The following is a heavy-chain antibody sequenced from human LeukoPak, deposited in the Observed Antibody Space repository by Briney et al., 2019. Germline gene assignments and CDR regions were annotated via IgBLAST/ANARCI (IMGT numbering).Heavy chain of an antibody. V-gene: IGHV1-3*01. Sequence: ASVKVSCKASGYSFTSYAIHWMRQAPGQRLEWMGWIDGGNGNTKYSQNFQARVTITRDTSASTAYMELSSLRSEDTAVYYCAKLERGKQYSSSSDFDYWGQGTLVTVSS. CDR1: GYSFTSYA. CDR2: IDGGNGNT. CDR3: AKLERGKQYSSSSDFDY. J-gene: IGHJ4*02. D-gene: IGHD6-6*01.